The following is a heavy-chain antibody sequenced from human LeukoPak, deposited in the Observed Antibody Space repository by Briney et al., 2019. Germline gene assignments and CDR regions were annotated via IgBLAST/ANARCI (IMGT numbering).Heavy chain of an antibody. Sequence: SETLSLTCTVSGYSISSGYYWGWIRQPPGKGLEWIGSIYHSGDTYYNPSLKSRVTISVDTSKNQFSLKLSSVTAADTAVYYCARGGPPRITMVRGVILQIWFDPWGQGTLVTVSS. D-gene: IGHD3-10*01. CDR3: ARGGPPRITMVRGVILQIWFDP. CDR1: GYSISSGYY. J-gene: IGHJ5*02. V-gene: IGHV4-38-2*02. CDR2: IYHSGDT.